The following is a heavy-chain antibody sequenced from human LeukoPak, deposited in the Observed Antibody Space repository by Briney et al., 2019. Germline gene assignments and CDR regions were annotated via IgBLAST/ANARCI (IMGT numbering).Heavy chain of an antibody. J-gene: IGHJ3*02. CDR3: ARAVSGSWVVGARMENAFDI. CDR1: GGTFSSYA. CDR2: IIPIFGTA. D-gene: IGHD5-12*01. V-gene: IGHV1-69*05. Sequence: VKVSCMASGGTFSSYAISWVRQAPGQGPEWMGGIIPIFGTANYDQKFQGRVTITTDEFTSTAYMELSSLRSEDTAVYYCARAVSGSWVVGARMENAFDIGGQGTMVTVSS.